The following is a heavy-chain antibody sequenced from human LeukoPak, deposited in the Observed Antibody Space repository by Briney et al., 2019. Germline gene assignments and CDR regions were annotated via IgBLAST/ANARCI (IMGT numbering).Heavy chain of an antibody. J-gene: IGHJ6*02. D-gene: IGHD4-23*01. CDR2: IWYDGSNK. V-gene: IGHV3-33*01. CDR1: GFTFSSYG. Sequence: PGGSLRLSCAASGFTFSSYGMHWVRQAPGKGLEWVAVIWYDGSNKYYADSVKGRFTISRDNSKNTLYLQMNSLRAEDTAVYYCARDQSGGGNSAGLDYYGMDVWGQGTTVTVSS. CDR3: ARDQSGGGNSAGLDYYGMDV.